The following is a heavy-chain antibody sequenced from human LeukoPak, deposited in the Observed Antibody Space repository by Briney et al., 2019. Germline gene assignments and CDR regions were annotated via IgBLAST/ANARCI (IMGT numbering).Heavy chain of an antibody. CDR2: IYRSGST. CDR3: ARSNTPGATDFDY. CDR1: SYSISSGYY. J-gene: IGHJ4*02. D-gene: IGHD1-26*01. V-gene: IGHV4-38-2*01. Sequence: PSETLSLTCAVSSYSISSGYYWGWIRQPPGKGLEWIGTIYRSGSTYYNPSLKSRVTISVDTSKSQFSLKLSSVTAADTAVYYCARSNTPGATDFDYWGQGTLVTVSS.